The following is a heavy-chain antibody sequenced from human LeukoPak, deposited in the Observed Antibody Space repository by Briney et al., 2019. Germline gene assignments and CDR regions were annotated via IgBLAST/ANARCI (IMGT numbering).Heavy chain of an antibody. CDR2: INSDGSII. D-gene: IGHD2-15*01. CDR1: GFTFSTYW. V-gene: IGHV3-74*01. CDR3: ARPARYCSGGTCYEFWFDS. J-gene: IGHJ5*01. Sequence: GGSLRLSCAASGFTFSTYWMHWVHQAPGKGLVWVSRINSDGSIINYADSVKGRFTISRDNAKNTLYLQMNSLRADDTAVYYCARPARYCSGGTCYEFWFDSWGQGTLVTVSS.